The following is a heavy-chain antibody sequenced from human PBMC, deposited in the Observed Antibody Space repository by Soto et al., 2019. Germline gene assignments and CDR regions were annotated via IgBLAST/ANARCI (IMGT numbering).Heavy chain of an antibody. CDR3: ARGDYDSSGSDAFDI. J-gene: IGHJ3*02. D-gene: IGHD3-22*01. CDR2: INPNSGGT. V-gene: IGHV1-2*04. CDR1: GYTFTSYY. Sequence: ASVKVSCKASGYTFTSYYMHWVRQAPGQGLEWMGWINPNSGGTNYAQKFQGWVTMTRDTSISTAYMELSRLRSDDTAVYYCARGDYDSSGSDAFDIWGQGTMVTVSS.